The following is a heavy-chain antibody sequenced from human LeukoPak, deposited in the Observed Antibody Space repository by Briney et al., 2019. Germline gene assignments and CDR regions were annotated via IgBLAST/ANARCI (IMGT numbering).Heavy chain of an antibody. V-gene: IGHV3-53*01. CDR2: IHSGGST. J-gene: IGHJ4*02. Sequence: PGGSLRLSCAASGFTFSSYAMNWVRQAPGKGLEWVSVIHSGGSTYYADAVKGRLTISRDNSKNTVYLQMNSLRAEDTGMYYCAKGLGATDYWGQGTLVTVSS. CDR3: AKGLGATDY. CDR1: GFTFSSYA. D-gene: IGHD1-26*01.